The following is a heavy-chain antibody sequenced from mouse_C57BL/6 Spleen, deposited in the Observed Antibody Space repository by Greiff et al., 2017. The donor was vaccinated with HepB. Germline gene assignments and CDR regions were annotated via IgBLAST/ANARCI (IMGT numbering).Heavy chain of an antibody. J-gene: IGHJ1*03. Sequence: EVQLQQSGPELVKPGASVKIPCKASGYTFTDYNMDWVKQSHGKSLEWIGDINPNNGGTIYNQKFKGKATLTVDKSSSTAYMELRSLTSEDTAVYYCARGGGYYGSSSSYWYFDVWGTGTTVTVSS. CDR3: ARGGGYYGSSSSYWYFDV. CDR1: GYTFTDYN. V-gene: IGHV1-18*01. CDR2: INPNNGGT. D-gene: IGHD1-1*01.